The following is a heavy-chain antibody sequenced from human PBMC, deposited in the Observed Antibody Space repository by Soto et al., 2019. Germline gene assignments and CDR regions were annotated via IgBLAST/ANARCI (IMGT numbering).Heavy chain of an antibody. D-gene: IGHD3-16*01. CDR2: ISGTSYSI. Sequence: EVQLLESGGGLVQPGGSLRLSCAASGFTFSNNAMSWVRQAPGKGLDWVSAISGTSYSIFYADSVKGRFTISRDNSENTQDLQRGSPGSEASAFHYSVTRRGRKDGYAYCYWGQGTLVTVSS. CDR1: GFTFSNNA. CDR3: VTRRGRKDGYAYCY. J-gene: IGHJ4*02. V-gene: IGHV3-23*01.